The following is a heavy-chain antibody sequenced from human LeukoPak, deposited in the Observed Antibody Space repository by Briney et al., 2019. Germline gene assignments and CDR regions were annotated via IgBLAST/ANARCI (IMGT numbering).Heavy chain of an antibody. CDR1: GFTFSSYA. V-gene: IGHV3-23*01. Sequence: GGSLRLSCAGSGFTFSSYAMSWVRQAPGKGLEWVSGISSGGGSTYYADSVRGRFTISRDNSKNTLDLEMNNLRAEDTAVYYCAKDVGGYYFTYWSGCFDHWGQGTLVTVSS. CDR3: AKDVGGYYFTYWSGCFDH. J-gene: IGHJ4*02. CDR2: ISSGGGST. D-gene: IGHD3-10*01.